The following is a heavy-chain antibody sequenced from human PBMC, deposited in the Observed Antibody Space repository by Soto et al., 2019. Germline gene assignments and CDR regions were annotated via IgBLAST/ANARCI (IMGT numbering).Heavy chain of an antibody. CDR3: ASYSGSYFPVGHDR. CDR2: IKQDGSEI. Sequence: VHLVESGGGWVEPGGSLRLSCEASGFMFSSYWMSWVRQAPGEGLEWVANIKQDGSEIHYLESVEGRFTIFRDNARRSLYLQMNSLRAEDTAVYFCASYSGSYFPVGHDRWGQGTLVVVSS. D-gene: IGHD3-10*01. J-gene: IGHJ5*02. V-gene: IGHV3-7*01. CDR1: GFMFSSYW.